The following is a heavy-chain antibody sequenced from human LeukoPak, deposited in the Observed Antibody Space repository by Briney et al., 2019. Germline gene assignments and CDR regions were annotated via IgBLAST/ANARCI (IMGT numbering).Heavy chain of an antibody. D-gene: IGHD1-26*01. CDR2: IFYSGST. J-gene: IGHJ3*02. CDR3: ARRRRIVGATPGAFDI. V-gene: IGHV4-59*12. Sequence: PSETLSLTCTVSAGSISTYYWSWIRQPPGKGLEWIGYIFYSGSTNYNPSLKSRVTISVDTSKNQFSLKLSSVTAADTAVYYCARRRRIVGATPGAFDIWGQGTMVTVSS. CDR1: AGSISTYY.